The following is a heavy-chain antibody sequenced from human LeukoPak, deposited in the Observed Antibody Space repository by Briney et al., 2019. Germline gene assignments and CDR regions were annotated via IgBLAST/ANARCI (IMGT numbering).Heavy chain of an antibody. Sequence: GGSLRLSCAASGFTFSSYGMHWVRQAPGKGLEWVAFIRYDGSNKYYADSVKGRFTISRDNSKNTLYLQMNSLRAEDTAVYYCAKERGGTWDNWFDPWGQGTLVTVSS. D-gene: IGHD1-14*01. CDR2: IRYDGSNK. V-gene: IGHV3-30*02. CDR3: AKERGGTWDNWFDP. CDR1: GFTFSSYG. J-gene: IGHJ5*02.